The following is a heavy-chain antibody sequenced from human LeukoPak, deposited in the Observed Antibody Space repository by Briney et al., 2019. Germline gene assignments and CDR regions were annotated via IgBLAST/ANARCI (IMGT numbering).Heavy chain of an antibody. D-gene: IGHD3-10*01. J-gene: IGHJ4*02. CDR2: IIAIFGTA. Sequence: SVKVSCKASGGTFSSYAISWVRQAPGQGLEWMGGIIAIFGTANYAQKFQGRVTITADKSTSTAYMELSSLRSEDTAVYYCARGHSYYGSGSPDDWGQGTLVTVSS. CDR1: GGTFSSYA. V-gene: IGHV1-69*06. CDR3: ARGHSYYGSGSPDD.